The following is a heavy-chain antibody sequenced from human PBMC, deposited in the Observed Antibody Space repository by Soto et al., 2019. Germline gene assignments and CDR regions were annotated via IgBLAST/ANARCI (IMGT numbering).Heavy chain of an antibody. V-gene: IGHV3-21*01. CDR1: GFTFSSYS. Sequence: VGSLRLSCAASGFTFSSYSMNWVRQAPGKGLEWVSSISSSSSYIYYADSVKGRFTISRDNAKNSLYLQMNSLRAEDTAVYYCARMDQQHDAFDIWGQGTMVTVSS. D-gene: IGHD6-13*01. CDR3: ARMDQQHDAFDI. J-gene: IGHJ3*02. CDR2: ISSSSSYI.